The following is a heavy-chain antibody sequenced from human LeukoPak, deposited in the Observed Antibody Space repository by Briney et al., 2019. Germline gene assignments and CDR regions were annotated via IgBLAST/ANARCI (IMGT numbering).Heavy chain of an antibody. Sequence: SETLPLTCTVSGGSIRSSSYYWGWIRQPPGKGLECIGSIYYSGSTYYNASLKSRGTISVDTSKNQYSLKLNSVTAAETAVYFCARQVVAVAGTGYFDYWGQGTLVTVSS. D-gene: IGHD6-19*01. J-gene: IGHJ4*02. V-gene: IGHV4-39*01. CDR1: GGSIRSSSYY. CDR2: IYYSGST. CDR3: ARQVVAVAGTGYFDY.